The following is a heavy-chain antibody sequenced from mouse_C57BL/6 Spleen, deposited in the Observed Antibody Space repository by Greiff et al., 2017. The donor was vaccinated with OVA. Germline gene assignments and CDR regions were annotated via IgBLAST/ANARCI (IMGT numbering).Heavy chain of an antibody. CDR1: GFTFSDFY. D-gene: IGHD1-1*01. V-gene: IGHV7-1*01. Sequence: EVNVVESGGGLVQSGRSLRLSCATSGFTFSDFYMEWVRQAPGKGLEWIAASRNKANDYTTEYSASVKGRFIVSRDTSQSILYLQMNALRAEDTAIYYCARDARDYGSGDWYFDVWGTGTTVTVSS. CDR3: ARDARDYGSGDWYFDV. J-gene: IGHJ1*03. CDR2: SRNKANDYTT.